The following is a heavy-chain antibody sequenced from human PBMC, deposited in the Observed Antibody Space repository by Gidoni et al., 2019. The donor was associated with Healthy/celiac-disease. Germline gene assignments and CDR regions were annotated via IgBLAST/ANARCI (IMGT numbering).Heavy chain of an antibody. V-gene: IGHV3-7*01. CDR3: ARDTGYCSGGSCLRFDP. D-gene: IGHD2-15*01. CDR2: IKQDVSEK. J-gene: IGHJ5*02. CDR1: GLTFSSYC. Sequence: EVQLVESGGGLVQPGGSLRLSCAASGLTFSSYCMSWVRQAPGKGLEWVANIKQDVSEKYYVDSVKGRFTISRDNAKNSLYLQMNSLRAEDTAVYYCARDTGYCSGGSCLRFDPWGQGTLVTVSS.